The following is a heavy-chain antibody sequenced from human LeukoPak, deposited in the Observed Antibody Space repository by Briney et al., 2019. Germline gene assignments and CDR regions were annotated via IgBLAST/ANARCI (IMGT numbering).Heavy chain of an antibody. CDR3: VRGPLSSGWYHYGMDV. Sequence: GESLKISCKGSGYSFTSYWIGWVRHMPGKGLEWMGIIYPGDSDTRYSPSFQGQVTISADKSISTAYLQWSSLKASDTAMYYCVRGPLSSGWYHYGMDVWGQGTTVTVSS. CDR2: IYPGDSDT. D-gene: IGHD6-19*01. CDR1: GYSFTSYW. J-gene: IGHJ6*02. V-gene: IGHV5-51*01.